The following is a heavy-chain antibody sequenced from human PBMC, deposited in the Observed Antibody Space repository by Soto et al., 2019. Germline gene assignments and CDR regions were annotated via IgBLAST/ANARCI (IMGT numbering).Heavy chain of an antibody. Sequence: VSLRLSCAASGFTFSSYSMNWVRQAPGKGLEWVSSISSSSSYIYYADSVKGRFTISRDNAKNSLYLQMNSLRAEDTAVYYCARAVVAVAGKGGNWFDPWGQGTLVTVSS. CDR1: GFTFSSYS. D-gene: IGHD6-19*01. V-gene: IGHV3-21*01. CDR3: ARAVVAVAGKGGNWFDP. CDR2: ISSSSSYI. J-gene: IGHJ5*02.